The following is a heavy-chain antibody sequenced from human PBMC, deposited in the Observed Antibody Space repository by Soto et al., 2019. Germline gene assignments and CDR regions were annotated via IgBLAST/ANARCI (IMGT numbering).Heavy chain of an antibody. CDR1: GFSLSTSGVG. CDR2: IYWDDDK. J-gene: IGHJ3*02. D-gene: IGHD3-22*01. Sequence: QITLKESGPTLVKPTQTLTLTCTFSGFSLSTSGVGVGWIRQPPGKALEWLALIYWDDDKRYSPSLKSRLTITKDTSKNQVVLTMTNMDPVDTATYYCAHRGKDSSGYYYHPVAFDIWGQGTMVTVSS. CDR3: AHRGKDSSGYYYHPVAFDI. V-gene: IGHV2-5*02.